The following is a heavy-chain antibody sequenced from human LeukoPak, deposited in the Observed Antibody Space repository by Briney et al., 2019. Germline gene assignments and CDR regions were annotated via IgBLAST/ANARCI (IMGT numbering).Heavy chain of an antibody. D-gene: IGHD3-10*01. CDR3: ARGRGTMVRGAHNWFDP. Sequence: SETLSLTCAVSGGSISSGGYSWSWIRQPPGKGLEWIGYIYHSGSTYYNPSLKSRVTISVDRSKNQFSLKLSSVTAADTAVYYCARGRGTMVRGAHNWFDPWGQGTLVTVSP. CDR1: GGSISSGGYS. CDR2: IYHSGST. V-gene: IGHV4-30-2*01. J-gene: IGHJ5*02.